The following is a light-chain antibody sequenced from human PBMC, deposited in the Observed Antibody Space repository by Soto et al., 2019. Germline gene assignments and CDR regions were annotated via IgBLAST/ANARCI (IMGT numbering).Light chain of an antibody. CDR2: GAS. Sequence: EIVLTQSPGTRSLSPGERATLSCRASQTVTNRYLGWYQQKPVQAPRLLFFGASSRSTGIPDRFNGSGSGTDFTLTISRLEPEDFAVYYCQQYGSAPITFGQGTRLEIK. CDR1: QTVTNRY. V-gene: IGKV3-20*01. J-gene: IGKJ5*01. CDR3: QQYGSAPIT.